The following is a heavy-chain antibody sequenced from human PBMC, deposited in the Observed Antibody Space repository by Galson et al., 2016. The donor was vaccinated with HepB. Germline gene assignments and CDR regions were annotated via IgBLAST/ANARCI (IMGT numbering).Heavy chain of an antibody. CDR1: GFTFSDYY. CDR2: ISSSGRTI. V-gene: IGHV3-11*01. D-gene: IGHD4-11*01. J-gene: IGHJ3*02. CDR3: ARYSYDAFEI. Sequence: SLRLSCAASGFTFSDYYMIWNRQAPGKGLEWVSYISSSGRTIYYADSVKGRFTISRNDAKNSLYLQMNSLKVEDTAVYYCARYSYDAFEIWGQGTMVTVSS.